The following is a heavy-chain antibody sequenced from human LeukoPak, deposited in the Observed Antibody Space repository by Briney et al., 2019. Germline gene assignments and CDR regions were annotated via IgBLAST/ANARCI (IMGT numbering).Heavy chain of an antibody. Sequence: ASVKVSCKASGYTFSDYYMHWVRQAPGQGLEWMGWINPNSGSTNYVQKFQGRVTMTRDTSISTAYMEVSRLGSDDTAVYYCARADGSAWPTGEFDYWGQGTLVTVSS. CDR2: INPNSGST. D-gene: IGHD6-19*01. CDR3: ARADGSAWPTGEFDY. CDR1: GYTFSDYY. V-gene: IGHV1-2*02. J-gene: IGHJ4*02.